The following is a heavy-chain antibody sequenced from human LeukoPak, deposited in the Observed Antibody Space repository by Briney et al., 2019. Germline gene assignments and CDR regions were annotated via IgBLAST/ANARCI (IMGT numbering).Heavy chain of an antibody. J-gene: IGHJ4*02. CDR1: GYSIGSGYY. CDR2: IYHSGRT. D-gene: IGHD2-21*02. Sequence: PSETLSLTCTVSGYSIGSGYYWGWIRQPPGKGLEWIGSIYHSGRTFYNPSLKSRVTISVDTSKNQFSLKLTSVTAADTAVYYCARRRSTDFDYWGQGTLVTVSS. V-gene: IGHV4-38-2*02. CDR3: ARRRSTDFDY.